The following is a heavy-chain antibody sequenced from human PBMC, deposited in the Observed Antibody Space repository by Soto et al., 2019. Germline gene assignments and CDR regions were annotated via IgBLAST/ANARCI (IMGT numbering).Heavy chain of an antibody. CDR3: ARDRPPYSGRKKWFDP. CDR2: ISYDGSNK. Sequence: GGSLRLSCAAAGFTFSSYAMHWVRQAPGKGLEWVAVISYDGSNKYYADSVKGRFTISRDNSKNTLYLQMNSLRAEDTAVYYCARDRPPYSGRKKWFDPWGQRTLVTISS. D-gene: IGHD1-26*01. CDR1: GFTFSSYA. V-gene: IGHV3-30-3*01. J-gene: IGHJ5*02.